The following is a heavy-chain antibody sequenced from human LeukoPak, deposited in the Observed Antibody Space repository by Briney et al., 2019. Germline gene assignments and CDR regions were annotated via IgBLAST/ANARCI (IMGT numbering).Heavy chain of an antibody. CDR3: ARAGRDYGDFDY. CDR1: GFTFSSYE. V-gene: IGHV3-48*03. J-gene: IGHJ4*02. CDR2: ISSSDSTI. D-gene: IGHD4-17*01. Sequence: PGGPLRLSCAASGFTFSSYEMNWVRQAPGKGLEWVSYISSSDSTIYYADCVKGRFTISRDNPKNSLYLKMNSLRAEDTAVYYCARAGRDYGDFDYWGQGTLVTVSS.